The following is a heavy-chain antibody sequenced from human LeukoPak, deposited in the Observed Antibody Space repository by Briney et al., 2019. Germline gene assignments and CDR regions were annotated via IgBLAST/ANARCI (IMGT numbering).Heavy chain of an antibody. D-gene: IGHD6-25*01. CDR3: ARDSRYDSGWLDDGMDV. Sequence: PSETLSLTCTVSGDSMRSYYWSWIRQAPGKGLEWLGHMDDRGDSNYNPSLKGRGSISVDTSKNQFSLKLRSATAADTAVYYCARDSRYDSGWLDDGMDVWGPGTTVTVSS. V-gene: IGHV4-59*01. CDR1: GDSMRSYY. J-gene: IGHJ6*02. CDR2: MDDRGDS.